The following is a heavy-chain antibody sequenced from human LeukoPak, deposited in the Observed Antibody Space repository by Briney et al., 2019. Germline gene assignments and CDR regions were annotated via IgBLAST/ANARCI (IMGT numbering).Heavy chain of an antibody. V-gene: IGHV4-39*02. CDR3: ARDGITMRILEY. D-gene: IGHD3-10*01. CDR1: GVSISSSSYY. J-gene: IGHJ4*02. CDR2: IYYSGST. Sequence: SETLSLTCTVSGVSISSSSYYWGWIRQPPGKGLEWIGNIYYSGSTYYNLSLKSRVTISVDKSKNQFSLKLSSVTAADTAVYYCARDGITMRILEYWGQGTLVTVSS.